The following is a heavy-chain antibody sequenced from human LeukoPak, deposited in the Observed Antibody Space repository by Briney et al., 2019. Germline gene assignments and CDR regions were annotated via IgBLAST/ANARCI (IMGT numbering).Heavy chain of an antibody. J-gene: IGHJ4*02. D-gene: IGHD6-19*01. CDR3: ASTQWLAPNYYFDY. CDR1: GGSISSYY. Sequence: PSGTLSLTCTVSGGSISSYYWSWIRQPPGKGLEWIGEINHSGSTNYNPSLKSRVTISVDTSKNQFSLKLSSVTAADTAVYYCASTQWLAPNYYFDYWGQGTLVTVSS. V-gene: IGHV4-34*01. CDR2: INHSGST.